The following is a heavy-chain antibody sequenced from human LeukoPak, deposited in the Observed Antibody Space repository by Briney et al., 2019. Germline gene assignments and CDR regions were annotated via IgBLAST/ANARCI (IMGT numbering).Heavy chain of an antibody. D-gene: IGHD3-22*01. CDR2: IIWNSGSI. CDR1: GFTFDDDA. CDR3: AKALTYYYDSSGYRSPLDY. V-gene: IGHV3-9*01. J-gene: IGHJ4*02. Sequence: PGGSLRLSCAASGFTFDDDAMRWVRQAPGKGLEWVSGIIWNSGSIGYADSVEGRFTISRDNAKNSLYLQMNSLGAEDTALYYCAKALTYYYDSSGYRSPLDYWGQGTLVTVSS.